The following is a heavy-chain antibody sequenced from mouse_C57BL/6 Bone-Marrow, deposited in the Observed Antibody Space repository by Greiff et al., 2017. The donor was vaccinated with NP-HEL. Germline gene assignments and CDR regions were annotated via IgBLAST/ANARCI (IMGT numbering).Heavy chain of an antibody. CDR3: ARSWVPFAY. Sequence: EVKLQESGPVLVKPGASVKMSCKASGYTFTDYYMNWVKQSHGKSLEWIGVINPYNGGTSYNQKFKGKATLTVDKSSSTAYMELNSLTSEDSAVYYCARSWVPFAYWGQGTLVTVSA. CDR1: GYTFTDYY. V-gene: IGHV1-19*01. J-gene: IGHJ3*01. CDR2: INPYNGGT.